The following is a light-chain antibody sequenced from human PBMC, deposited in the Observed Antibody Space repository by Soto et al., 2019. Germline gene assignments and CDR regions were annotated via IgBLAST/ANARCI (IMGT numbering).Light chain of an antibody. CDR1: QSISNS. CDR2: GAS. J-gene: IGKJ2*01. CDR3: QQYNNWPPRT. V-gene: IGKV3-15*01. Sequence: EIVMTQSPASLSVSPGETATLSCRASQSISNSLAWYQQKPGQAPSLLIYGASTRATGIPARFSGSGSGTELTLTSSSLQSEDSALYYCQQYNNWPPRTFGQGTKLEIK.